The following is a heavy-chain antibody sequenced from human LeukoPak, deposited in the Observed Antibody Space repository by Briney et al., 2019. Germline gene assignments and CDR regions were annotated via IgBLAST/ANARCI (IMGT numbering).Heavy chain of an antibody. D-gene: IGHD3-3*01. V-gene: IGHV1-24*01. Sequence: ASVKVSCKVSGYTLTELSIHWVRQAPGKGLEWMGVFDPEDGETIYAQKFQGRVTMTEDTSTDTAYMGLRSLRSEDTAVYYCVSEAIYDFWSGPDYYYGMDVWGQGTTVTVSS. CDR3: VSEAIYDFWSGPDYYYGMDV. J-gene: IGHJ6*02. CDR1: GYTLTELS. CDR2: FDPEDGET.